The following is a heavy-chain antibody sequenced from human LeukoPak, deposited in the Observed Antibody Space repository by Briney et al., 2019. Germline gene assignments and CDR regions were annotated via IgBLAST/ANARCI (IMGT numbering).Heavy chain of an antibody. J-gene: IGHJ4*02. CDR3: AIGSSGSYYKAH. D-gene: IGHD3-10*01. CDR2: INHSGTT. CDR1: GGSFSRYY. V-gene: IGHV4-34*01. Sequence: SETLSLTCAVYGGSFSRYYWSWVRQAPGKGLEWIGEINHSGTTNYNPSLKSRVNISVDTSKKQVSLKVNSVTAADTAVYYCAIGSSGSYYKAHWGQGPRVAVSS.